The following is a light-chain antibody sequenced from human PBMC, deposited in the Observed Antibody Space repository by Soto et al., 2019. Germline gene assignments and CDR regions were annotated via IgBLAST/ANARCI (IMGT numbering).Light chain of an antibody. CDR1: QSVDSSY. Sequence: EVVLTQSPDTLSLSPGERVTLSCRASQSVDSSYFAWYQQKPGQAPRLLIYGASRRATDIPDRFSGSGSGTDFRLTINRLEPEDFAVYYCHQCGSPQTFGQGTKVELK. CDR2: GAS. CDR3: HQCGSPQT. V-gene: IGKV3-20*01. J-gene: IGKJ1*01.